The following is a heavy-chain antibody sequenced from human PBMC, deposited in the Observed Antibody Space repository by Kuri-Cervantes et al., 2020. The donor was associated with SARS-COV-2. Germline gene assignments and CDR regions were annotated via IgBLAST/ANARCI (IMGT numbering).Heavy chain of an antibody. CDR2: VRGKANNYAT. J-gene: IGHJ4*02. CDR1: GFPFSASA. V-gene: IGHV3-73*01. D-gene: IGHD1-1*01. CDR3: TTLIDY. Sequence: GGSLRLSCEVSGFPFSASAIHWVRQASGKGLEWVGRVRGKANNYATAYAASVKGRFTISRDDLKNMAYLQMNSLRAEDTAVYYYTTLIDYWGQGALVTVSS.